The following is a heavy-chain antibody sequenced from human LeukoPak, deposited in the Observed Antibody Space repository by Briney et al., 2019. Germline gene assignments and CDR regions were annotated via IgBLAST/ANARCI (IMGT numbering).Heavy chain of an antibody. CDR3: ARDTYSSSPTANGY. CDR1: GFTVSSNY. Sequence: GGSLRLSCAASGFTVSSNYMSWVRQAPGKGLEWVSVIYSGGSTYYADSVKGRFTISRDNSKNTLYLQMNSLRAEDTAVYYCARDTYSSSPTANGYWGQGTLVTVSS. J-gene: IGHJ4*02. CDR2: IYSGGST. V-gene: IGHV3-66*01. D-gene: IGHD6-13*01.